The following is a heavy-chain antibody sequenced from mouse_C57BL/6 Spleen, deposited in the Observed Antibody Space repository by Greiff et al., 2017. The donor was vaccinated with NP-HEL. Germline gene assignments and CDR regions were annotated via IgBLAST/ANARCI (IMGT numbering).Heavy chain of an antibody. Sequence: EVKLMESGPGLVKPSQSLSLTCSVTGYSITSGYYWNWIRQFPGNKLEWMGYISYDGSNNYNPSLKNRISITRDTSKNQFFLKLNSVTTEDTATYYCASLARGGYFDYWGQGTTLTVSS. CDR3: ASLARGGYFDY. CDR2: ISYDGSN. V-gene: IGHV3-6*01. CDR1: GYSITSGYY. J-gene: IGHJ2*01.